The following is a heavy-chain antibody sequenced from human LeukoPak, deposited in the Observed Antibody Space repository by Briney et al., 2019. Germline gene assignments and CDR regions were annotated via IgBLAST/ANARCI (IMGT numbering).Heavy chain of an antibody. V-gene: IGHV3-20*04. CDR2: INWNGGSI. CDR3: ARDLGQYYDTSDNWFDP. Sequence: GGSLRLSCAASGFTVSSNYMSWVRQAPGKGLEWVSGINWNGGSIGYADSVKGRFTISRDNAKNTLNLQMNSLRAEDTAVYYCARDLGQYYDTSDNWFDPWGQGTLVTVSS. CDR1: GFTVSSNY. D-gene: IGHD3-22*01. J-gene: IGHJ5*02.